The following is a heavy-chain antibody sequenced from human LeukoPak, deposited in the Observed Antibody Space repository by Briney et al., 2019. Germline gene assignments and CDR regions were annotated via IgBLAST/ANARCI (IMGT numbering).Heavy chain of an antibody. D-gene: IGHD3-10*01. Sequence: GGSLRLSCTASGFGFDADTMHWVRQAPGKGLEWVSLITWDGGTSYYGDSVKGRFSISRDNNKNSLYLQMNSLRTEDTAVYYCAKDMNYHASGNYYNGFLDSWGQGTLVTVSS. J-gene: IGHJ4*02. CDR1: GFGFDADT. CDR2: ITWDGGTS. V-gene: IGHV3-43*01. CDR3: AKDMNYHASGNYYNGFLDS.